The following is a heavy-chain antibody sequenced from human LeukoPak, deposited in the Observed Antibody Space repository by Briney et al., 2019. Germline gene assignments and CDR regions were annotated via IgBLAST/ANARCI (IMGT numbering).Heavy chain of an antibody. J-gene: IGHJ2*01. CDR1: GFIFSNYW. D-gene: IGHD1-26*01. CDR2: IKTDGSTI. Sequence: GGSLRLSCAASGFIFSNYWMHWVRQAPGKGLVWVSRIKTDGSTITYADSVKGRFTISRDNALNTLYLQMNSLGAEDTAVYYCARVGQGEWFFDLWGRGTLVTVSS. V-gene: IGHV3-74*01. CDR3: ARVGQGEWFFDL.